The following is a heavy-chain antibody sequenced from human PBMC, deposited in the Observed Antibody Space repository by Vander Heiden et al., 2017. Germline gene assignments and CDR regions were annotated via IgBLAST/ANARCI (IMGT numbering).Heavy chain of an antibody. CDR1: GFTFGQYY. Sequence: EVQLVESGGGSVQPGGSRRLSCVGSGFTFGQYYIHWMRQAPGKGLVWVSNINSDGSITNYADSARGRFTISRDNARSTVYLQMNDLRAEDTAVYYCARGNYGMDVWGQGSTVTVS. J-gene: IGHJ6*02. CDR2: INSDGSIT. CDR3: ARGNYGMDV. V-gene: IGHV3-74*01.